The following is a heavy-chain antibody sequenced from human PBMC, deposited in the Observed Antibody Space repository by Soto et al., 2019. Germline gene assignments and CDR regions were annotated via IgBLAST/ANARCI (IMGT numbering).Heavy chain of an antibody. CDR2: FDPEDGET. CDR3: ATYRIVVVTARGVWFDP. V-gene: IGHV1-24*01. Sequence: GASVKVSCKVSGYTLTELSVHWVRQAPGKGLEWMGGFDPEDGETIYAQKFQGRVTMTEDTSTDTAYMELSSQRSEDTAVYYCATYRIVVVTARGVWFDPWGQGTLVTVSS. J-gene: IGHJ5*02. D-gene: IGHD2-21*02. CDR1: GYTLTELS.